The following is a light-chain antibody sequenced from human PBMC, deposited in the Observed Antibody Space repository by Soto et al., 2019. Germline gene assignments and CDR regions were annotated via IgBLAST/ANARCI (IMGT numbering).Light chain of an antibody. CDR1: SSDVGTYNL. CDR2: EVS. CDR3: CSHAGSDTHVV. V-gene: IGLV2-23*02. Sequence: QSALTQPASVSGSPGQSITISCTGSSSDVGTYNLVSWYQHFPGKAPKLIIFEVSLRPSGVSNRFSGSKSGNTASLTISGLQAEDEADYYCCSHAGSDTHVVFGGGTKLTVL. J-gene: IGLJ2*01.